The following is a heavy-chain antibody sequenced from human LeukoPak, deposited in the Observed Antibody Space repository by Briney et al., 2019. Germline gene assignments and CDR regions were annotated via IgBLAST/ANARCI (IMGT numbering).Heavy chain of an antibody. V-gene: IGHV3-23*01. CDR1: GFTFSSYA. D-gene: IGHD4-23*01. J-gene: IGHJ6*02. CDR3: AKVHGGYYGMDV. Sequence: GGSLRLSCAASGFTFSSYAMSWVRQAPGKGLEGVSAISGSGGSTYYADSVKGRFTISRDNSKNTLYLQMNSLRAEATAVYYCAKVHGGYYGMDVWGQGTTVTVSS. CDR2: ISGSGGST.